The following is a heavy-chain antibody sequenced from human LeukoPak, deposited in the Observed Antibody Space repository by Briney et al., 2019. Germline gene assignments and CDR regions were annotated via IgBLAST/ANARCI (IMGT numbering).Heavy chain of an antibody. CDR3: AKDKALEYFEH. CDR1: GFTFKNYI. J-gene: IGHJ1*01. Sequence: GGPLRLSCVVSGFTFKNYIMSWVRQAPGKGLEWVSGISGSGTSPYYADSVGGRFTISRDNSKNTLYLQMNSLRGEDTAIYYCAKDKALEYFEHWGQGILVTVSS. CDR2: ISGSGTSP. V-gene: IGHV3-23*01.